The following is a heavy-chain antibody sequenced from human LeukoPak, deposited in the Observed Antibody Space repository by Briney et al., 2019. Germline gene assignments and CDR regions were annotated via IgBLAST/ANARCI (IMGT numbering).Heavy chain of an antibody. D-gene: IGHD6-19*01. CDR2: ISGSGGST. CDR3: ARRLYSTGWYTLDY. Sequence: GGSLRLSCAASGFTFSSYAMSWVRQTPGKGLEWVSAISGSGGSTYYADSVKGRFTISRDNSKNTLYLQMNSLRAEDTAIYYCARRLYSTGWYTLDYWGQGTLVTVSS. J-gene: IGHJ4*02. V-gene: IGHV3-23*01. CDR1: GFTFSSYA.